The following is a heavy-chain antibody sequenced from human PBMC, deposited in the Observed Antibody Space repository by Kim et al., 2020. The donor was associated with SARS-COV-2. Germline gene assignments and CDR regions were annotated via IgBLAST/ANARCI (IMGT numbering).Heavy chain of an antibody. V-gene: IGHV4-39*01. Sequence: SETLSLTCTVSGGSISSSSYYWGWIRQPPGKGLEWIGSIYYSGSTYYNPSLKSRVTISVDTSKNQFSLKLSSVTAADTAVYYCASSEKPAMIVVSRGFRRNGGYFDYWGQGTLVTVSS. CDR3: ASSEKPAMIVVSRGFRRNGGYFDY. J-gene: IGHJ4*02. CDR2: IYYSGST. D-gene: IGHD3-22*01. CDR1: GGSISSSSYY.